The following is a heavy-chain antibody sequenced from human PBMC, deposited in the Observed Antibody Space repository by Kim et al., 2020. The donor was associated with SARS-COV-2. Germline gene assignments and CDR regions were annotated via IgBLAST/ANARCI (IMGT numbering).Heavy chain of an antibody. CDR1: GFTFSSHS. CDR3: ARHRDHSSGWYSGGY. J-gene: IGHJ4*02. V-gene: IGHV3-21*01. CDR2: ISRSSSYI. D-gene: IGHD6-19*01. Sequence: GGSLRLSCAASGFTFSSHSMNWVRQAPGKWLEWVSSISRSSSYIYYADSVKGRFTISRDNAKNPLYLQMNSLRAEDTAVYYCARHRDHSSGWYSGGYWGQGTLGTVSS.